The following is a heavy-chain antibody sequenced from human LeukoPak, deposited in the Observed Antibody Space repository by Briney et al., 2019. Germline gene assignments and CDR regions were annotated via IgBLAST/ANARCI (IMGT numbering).Heavy chain of an antibody. CDR2: IYYSGST. CDR1: SGSISSASYY. Sequence: SETLSLTCTVSSGSISSASYYWGWIRQPPGKGLEWIGTIYYSGSTYYNPSLRSRVTISVDTSKNQFSLQLNSVTPEDTAVYYCARAKGRSPLFDYWGQGTLATVSS. V-gene: IGHV4-39*01. D-gene: IGHD4/OR15-4a*01. J-gene: IGHJ4*02. CDR3: ARAKGRSPLFDY.